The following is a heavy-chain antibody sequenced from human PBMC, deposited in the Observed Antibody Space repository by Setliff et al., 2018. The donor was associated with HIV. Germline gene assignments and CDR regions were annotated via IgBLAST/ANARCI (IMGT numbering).Heavy chain of an antibody. CDR2: INAGNGNT. V-gene: IGHV1-3*01. J-gene: IGHJ5*01. D-gene: IGHD3-10*01. Sequence: SVKVSCKASGYTFTSYAMHWVRQAPGQRLEWMGWINAGNGNTKYSQKFQGRVTITRDTSASTAYMELSSLTSEDTALYFCARTDYDSGKSVLDSWGQGTLVTVSS. CDR1: GYTFTSYA. CDR3: ARTDYDSGKSVLDS.